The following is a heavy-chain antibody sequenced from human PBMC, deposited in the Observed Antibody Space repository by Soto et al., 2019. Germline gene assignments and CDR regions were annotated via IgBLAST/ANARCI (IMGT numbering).Heavy chain of an antibody. CDR2: ISGSSNGI. CDR3: AKGSRESRPYFFDF. D-gene: IGHD3-10*01. Sequence: PGGSLRLSCAASGFTFSTYTMNWVRQAPGKGLEWVSSISGSSNGIYYAESVKGRFTISRDNPQNTMYLQMNSLSPEDTADYCCAKGSRESRPYFFDFWGQGTRVTVSS. V-gene: IGHV3-21*04. J-gene: IGHJ4*02. CDR1: GFTFSTYT.